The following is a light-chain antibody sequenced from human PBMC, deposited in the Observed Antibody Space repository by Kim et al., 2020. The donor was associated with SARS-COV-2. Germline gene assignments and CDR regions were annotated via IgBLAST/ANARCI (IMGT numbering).Light chain of an antibody. Sequence: QLVLTQSPSASASLGASVKLTCTLSSGHSSYAITWHQQQPEKGPRYLMKLNSDGSQSKGDGNPDPFSGSSSGAGRYLTISSGQSEDEADYYCQTWGTRQGVFGGGTQLTVL. CDR1: SGHSSYA. CDR3: QTWGTRQGV. J-gene: IGLJ3*02. V-gene: IGLV4-69*01. CDR2: LNSDGSQ.